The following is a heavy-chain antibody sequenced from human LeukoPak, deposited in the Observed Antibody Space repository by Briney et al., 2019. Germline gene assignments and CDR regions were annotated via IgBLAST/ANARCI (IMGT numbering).Heavy chain of an antibody. V-gene: IGHV1-46*01. Sequence: ASVKVSCKVSGYTLTELSMHWVRQAPGKELEWMGIINPKTGSTTYPQKFQGRVTMTRDTSTSTVYMELSSLESEDTALYYCARHSLPGTTPFDYWGQGTLVTVS. D-gene: IGHD1-1*01. J-gene: IGHJ4*02. CDR2: INPKTGST. CDR1: GYTLTELS. CDR3: ARHSLPGTTPFDY.